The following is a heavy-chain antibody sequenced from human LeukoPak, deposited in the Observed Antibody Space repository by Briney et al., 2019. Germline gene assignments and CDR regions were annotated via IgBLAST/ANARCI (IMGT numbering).Heavy chain of an antibody. D-gene: IGHD1-26*01. Sequence: SETLSLTCTVSGVSVSSGNYSWSWIRQPPGKGLEWIGYIYHSGSTYYNPSLKSRVTISVDRSKNQFSLKLSSVTAADTAVYYCARETPGGSYYDAFDIWGQGTMVTVSS. CDR1: GVSVSSGNYS. CDR3: ARETPGGSYYDAFDI. V-gene: IGHV4-30-2*01. CDR2: IYHSGST. J-gene: IGHJ3*02.